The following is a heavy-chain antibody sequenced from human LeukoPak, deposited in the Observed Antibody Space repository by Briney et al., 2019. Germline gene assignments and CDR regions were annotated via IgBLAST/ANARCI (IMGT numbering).Heavy chain of an antibody. V-gene: IGHV4-39*07. J-gene: IGHJ4*02. CDR1: GGSISSSSHY. CDR2: IYYSGST. Sequence: SETLSLTCTVSGGSISSSSHYWGWIRQPPGKGLEWIGSIYYSGSTYYNPSLKSRVTISVDTSKNQFSLKLSSVTAADTAVYYCARSYSSSWFIDYWGQGALVTVSS. D-gene: IGHD6-13*01. CDR3: ARSYSSSWFIDY.